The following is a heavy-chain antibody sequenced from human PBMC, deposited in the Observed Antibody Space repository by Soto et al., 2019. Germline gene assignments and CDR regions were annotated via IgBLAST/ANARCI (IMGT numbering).Heavy chain of an antibody. V-gene: IGHV2-70*01. CDR3: ARTLDYSSSWYYGMDV. CDR1: GFSLSTSGMC. CDR2: IDWDDDN. Sequence: SGPTLVNPTHTLTLTCTFSGFSLSTSGMCVSWIRQPPGKALEWLALIDWDDDNYYSTSLKTRLTISKDTSKNQVVLTMTNMDPVDTATYYCARTLDYSSSWYYGMDVWGQGTTVTVSS. D-gene: IGHD6-13*01. J-gene: IGHJ6*02.